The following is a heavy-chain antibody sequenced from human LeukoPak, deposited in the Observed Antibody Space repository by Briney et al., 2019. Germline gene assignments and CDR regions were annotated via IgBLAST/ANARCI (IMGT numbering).Heavy chain of an antibody. CDR2: INHSGST. CDR1: GGSFSGYY. CDR3: ARWRDLVVVPAAITRGYYGMDV. J-gene: IGHJ6*04. D-gene: IGHD2-2*01. V-gene: IGHV4-34*01. Sequence: SETLSLTCAVYGGSFSGYYWSWIRQPPGKGLEWIGEINHSGSTNYNPSLKGRVTISVDTSKNQFSLKLSSVTAADTAVYYCARWRDLVVVPAAITRGYYGMDVWGKGTTVTVSS.